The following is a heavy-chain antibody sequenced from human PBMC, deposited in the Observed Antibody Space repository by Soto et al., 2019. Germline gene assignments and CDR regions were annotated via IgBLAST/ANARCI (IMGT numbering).Heavy chain of an antibody. CDR1: AASFSKYY. V-gene: IGHV4-59*08. CDR2: IYFNGNT. Sequence: PSETLSLTCTVSAASFSKYYWSWIRQPPGKGLEWIGYIYFNGNTNYNPSLKRRVTMSIDTSKDQFSLKLKSVTAADTALYFCARRRTSVVTQAYFDVWGPGSLVTVSS. D-gene: IGHD2-21*02. CDR3: ARRRTSVVTQAYFDV. J-gene: IGHJ4*02.